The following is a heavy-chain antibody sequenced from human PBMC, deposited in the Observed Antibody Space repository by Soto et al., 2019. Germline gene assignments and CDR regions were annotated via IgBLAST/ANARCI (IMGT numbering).Heavy chain of an antibody. J-gene: IGHJ3*02. CDR1: GYTFTSYG. CDR2: ISAYNGNT. CDR3: ARAPSTMVRGAMGAFDI. V-gene: IGHV1-18*01. Sequence: QVQLVQSGAEVKKPGASVKVSCKASGYTFTSYGISWVRQAPGQGLEWMGWISAYNGNTNYAQKLQGRVTMTTDTSTSTGYIELRSLRSDDTAVYYCARAPSTMVRGAMGAFDIWGQGTMVTVSS. D-gene: IGHD3-10*01.